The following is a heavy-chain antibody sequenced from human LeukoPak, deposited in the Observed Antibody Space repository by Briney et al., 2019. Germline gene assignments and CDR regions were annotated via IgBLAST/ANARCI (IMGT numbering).Heavy chain of an antibody. J-gene: IGHJ4*02. CDR1: GGSISSSSYY. CDR3: AREQRLVLDY. CDR2: IYYSGST. Sequence: PSETLSLTCTVSGGSISSSSYYWGWIRQPPGKGLEWIGSIYYSGSTYYNPSLKSRVTISVDTSKNQFSLRLSSVTAADTAVYYCAREQRLVLDYWGQGTLVTVSS. D-gene: IGHD6-13*01. V-gene: IGHV4-39*02.